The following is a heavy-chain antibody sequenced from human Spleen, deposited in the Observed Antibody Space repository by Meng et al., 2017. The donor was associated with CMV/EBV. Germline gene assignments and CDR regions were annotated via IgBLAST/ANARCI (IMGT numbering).Heavy chain of an antibody. D-gene: IGHD6-6*01. J-gene: IGHJ4*02. CDR1: GFTFSNAW. Sequence: EVHLVESGGGLVQPGXXXXLSCAASGFTFSNAWMSWVRQAPGKGLEWVGRIKSKTDGGTTDYAAPVKGRFTISRDDSKNTLYLQMNSLKTEDTAVYYCTTDQSSIAARGDFDYWGQGTLVTVSS. V-gene: IGHV3-15*01. CDR3: TTDQSSIAARGDFDY. CDR2: IKSKTDGGTT.